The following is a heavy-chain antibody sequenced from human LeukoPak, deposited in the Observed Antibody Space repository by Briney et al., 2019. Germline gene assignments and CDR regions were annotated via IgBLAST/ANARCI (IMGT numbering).Heavy chain of an antibody. CDR3: ARDPVVVHYNSYNWFDP. CDR2: IYHSGST. D-gene: IGHD2-15*01. CDR1: GYSISSGYY. J-gene: IGHJ5*02. V-gene: IGHV4-38-2*02. Sequence: KASETLSLTCTVSGYSISSGYYWGWIRQPPGKGLEWIGSIYHSGSTYYNPSLKSRVTISVDTSKNQFSLKLSSVTAADTAVYYCARDPVVVHYNSYNWFDPWGQGTLVTVSS.